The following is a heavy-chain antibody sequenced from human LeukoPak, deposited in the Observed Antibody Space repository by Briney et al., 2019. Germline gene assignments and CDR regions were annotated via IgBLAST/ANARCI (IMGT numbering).Heavy chain of an antibody. D-gene: IGHD4-17*01. CDR3: ARHVYGKGMYV. CDR1: GDSLSGYY. Sequence: SETLSLTCTVSGDSLSGYYWGWIRQPPGKGLECLGYIYSSGGTAYNPSLKSRLTISIDTSKNQFSLTQTSVTAADTAIYYCARHVYGKGMYVWGKGTTVTVSS. CDR2: IYSSGGT. V-gene: IGHV4-59*08. J-gene: IGHJ6*04.